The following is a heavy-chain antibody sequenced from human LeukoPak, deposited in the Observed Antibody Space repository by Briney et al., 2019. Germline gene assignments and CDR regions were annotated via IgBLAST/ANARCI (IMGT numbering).Heavy chain of an antibody. CDR1: GFTFSNCN. V-gene: IGHV3-21*04. CDR2: ISPSSSSI. Sequence: PGGSLRLPCAASGFTFSNCNMNWVRHAPGKGLEWVSSISPSSSSIYYADSVKGRFTISRDNSKNTLYLQMNSLRAEDTAVYYCAKLKYCSSTSCRYYPYYFDYWGQGTLVTVSS. D-gene: IGHD2-2*01. CDR3: AKLKYCSSTSCRYYPYYFDY. J-gene: IGHJ4*02.